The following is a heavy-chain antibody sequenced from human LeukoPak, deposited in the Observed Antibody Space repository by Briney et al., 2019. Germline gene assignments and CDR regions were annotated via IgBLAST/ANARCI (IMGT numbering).Heavy chain of an antibody. J-gene: IGHJ1*01. CDR2: ISWNGGSI. D-gene: IGHD3-22*01. CDR3: TVYYDSSGYDLTLQL. V-gene: IGHV3-9*01. Sequence: PGRSLRLSCAASGFTFDNYALHWVRQAPGKGLEWVSGISWNGGSIGYADSVKGRFTISRDNAKNSLYLQMNSLRPEDTALYYCTVYYDSSGYDLTLQLWGQGTLVTVSS. CDR1: GFTFDNYA.